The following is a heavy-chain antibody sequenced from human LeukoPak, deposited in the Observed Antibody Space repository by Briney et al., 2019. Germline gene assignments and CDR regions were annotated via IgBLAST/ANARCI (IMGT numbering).Heavy chain of an antibody. CDR2: IYSSGSA. CDR1: GHSISGYY. V-gene: IGHV4-59*01. Sequence: PSETLSLTCTVSGHSISGYYWSWIRQPPGKGLEWIGFIYSSGSANYNPSLKSRVTISVDTSKNQFAMRVNSVTAADTAVYYCARVLAEMAAVWRDDVFDIWGQGTMVTVSS. J-gene: IGHJ3*02. D-gene: IGHD5-24*01. CDR3: ARVLAEMAAVWRDDVFDI.